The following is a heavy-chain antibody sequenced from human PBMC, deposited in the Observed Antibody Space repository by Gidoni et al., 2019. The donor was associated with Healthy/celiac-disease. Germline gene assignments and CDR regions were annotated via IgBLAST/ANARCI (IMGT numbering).Heavy chain of an antibody. Sequence: EVQLLESGGGLVQPGGSLRLSCAASGFTFRSYAMSWVRQAPGKGLEWVPAIFGSGGSTFYADSVKGRLTISRDNSKNTLYLQMNSLRAEDTAVYYCAKDSGRGLDDSSGVWGQGTLVTVSS. J-gene: IGHJ4*02. CDR3: AKDSGRGLDDSSGV. D-gene: IGHD3-22*01. CDR1: GFTFRSYA. V-gene: IGHV3-23*01. CDR2: IFGSGGST.